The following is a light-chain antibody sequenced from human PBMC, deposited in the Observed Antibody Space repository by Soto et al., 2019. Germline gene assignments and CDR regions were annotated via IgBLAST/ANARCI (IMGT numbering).Light chain of an antibody. CDR2: KAS. CDR1: QSISSW. V-gene: IGKV1-5*03. Sequence: DIQMTQSPSTLSASVGDRVTITCRASQSISSWLAWYQQKPGKAPKLLIYKASSLEGGVPSRFSGSGSGTEFTLTISRLEPEDFAVYYCQQYGSSPPITFGQGTRLEIK. CDR3: QQYGSSPPIT. J-gene: IGKJ5*01.